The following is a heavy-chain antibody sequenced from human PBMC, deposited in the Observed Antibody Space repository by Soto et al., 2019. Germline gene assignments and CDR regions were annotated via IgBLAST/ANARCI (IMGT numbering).Heavy chain of an antibody. D-gene: IGHD6-6*01. CDR3: ARTSRFDC. CDR1: CGSFSSYY. V-gene: IGHV4-34*01. CDR2: INHSGST. J-gene: IGHJ4*02. Sequence: QVQLQQWGAGLLKPSETLSLTCAVYCGSFSSYYWSWIRQPPGKGLEGIGEINHSGSTNYNPSLXSXVXXSVDTSRNQFPLKLSSVPAADTAVYYCARTSRFDCWGQGTLVTVSS.